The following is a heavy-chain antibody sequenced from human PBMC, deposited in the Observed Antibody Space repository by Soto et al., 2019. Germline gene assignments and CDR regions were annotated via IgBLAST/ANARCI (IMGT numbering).Heavy chain of an antibody. V-gene: IGHV6-1*01. CDR2: TYYRSKWYN. CDR3: ARDPLFSGDYVEGGDAFDI. J-gene: IGHJ3*02. D-gene: IGHD4-17*01. Sequence: WIRQPPGEGLEWLGRTYYRSKWYNDYAVSVKSRITINPDTSKNQFSLKLSSVTAADTAVYYCARDPLFSGDYVEGGDAFDIWGQGTMVTVSS.